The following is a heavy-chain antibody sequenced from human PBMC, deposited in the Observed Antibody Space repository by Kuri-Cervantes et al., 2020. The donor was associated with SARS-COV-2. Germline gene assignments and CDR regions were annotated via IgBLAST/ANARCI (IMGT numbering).Heavy chain of an antibody. CDR2: INPNSGGT. CDR3: ARDCSGTDCNVIVYALSD. J-gene: IGHJ4*02. Sequence: ASVKVSCKASGYTFTGYYMHWVRQAPGQGLEWMGWINPNSGGTNYAQKFQGRVTMTRDTSISTAYMELSSLRSEDTAMYYCARDCSGTDCNVIVYALSDWGQGTLVTVSS. V-gene: IGHV1-2*02. D-gene: IGHD2-8*01. CDR1: GYTFTGYY.